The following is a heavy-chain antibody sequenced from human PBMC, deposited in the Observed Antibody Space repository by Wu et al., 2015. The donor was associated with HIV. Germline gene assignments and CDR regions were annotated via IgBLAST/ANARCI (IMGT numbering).Heavy chain of an antibody. Sequence: QLVQSGAEVKKPGSSVKVSCKASGGTFSYSAIAWVRQAPGQGLEWMGRIIPIFGKTNYAQKFQGRVTITADESSTTAYMELSSLRSVDTAVYYCARERYYDYRPEGYWGQGTLVTVSS. CDR2: IIPIFGKT. J-gene: IGHJ4*02. CDR3: ARERYYDYRPEGY. D-gene: IGHD3-16*01. CDR1: GGTFSYSA. V-gene: IGHV1-69*13.